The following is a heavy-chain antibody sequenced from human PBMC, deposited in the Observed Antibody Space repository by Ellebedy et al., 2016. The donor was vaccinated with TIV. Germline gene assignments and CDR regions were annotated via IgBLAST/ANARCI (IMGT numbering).Heavy chain of an antibody. CDR3: TTTIVGATD. V-gene: IGHV3-15*07. CDR2: IKSKTDGGTT. D-gene: IGHD1-26*01. J-gene: IGHJ4*02. Sequence: GESLKISXAASGFSFSNAWMNWVRQAPGKGLEWVGRIKSKTDGGTTDYAAPVKGRFTISRDDSKNTLYLQMNSLKTEDTAVYYCTTTIVGATDWGQGTLVTVSS. CDR1: GFSFSNAW.